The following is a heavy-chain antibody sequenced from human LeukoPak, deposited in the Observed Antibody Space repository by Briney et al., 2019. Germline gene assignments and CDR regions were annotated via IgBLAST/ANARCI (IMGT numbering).Heavy chain of an antibody. CDR3: EKGTYDILTGYYMDYYGMDV. J-gene: IGHJ6*02. CDR1: GFTFSSYA. CDR2: ISGSGGST. V-gene: IGHV3-23*01. D-gene: IGHD3-9*01. Sequence: GGSLRLSCAASGFTFSSYAMSWVRQAPGKGLEWVSAISGSGGSTYYADSVKGRFTISRDNSKNTLYLQMNSLRAEDTAVYYCEKGTYDILTGYYMDYYGMDVWGQGTTVTVSS.